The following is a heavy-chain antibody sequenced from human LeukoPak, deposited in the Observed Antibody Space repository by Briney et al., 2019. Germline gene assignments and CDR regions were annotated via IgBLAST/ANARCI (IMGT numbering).Heavy chain of an antibody. J-gene: IGHJ2*01. CDR2: IYHSGST. V-gene: IGHV4-59*13. Sequence: SETLSLTCTVSGGSIISYYWSWIRHPPGKGLEWIGYIYHSGSTNYNPSLKSRVTLSVDTSKNQFSLKLTSVTAADTAVYYCARAGDTNYDFSTYWYFDLWGCGTLVTVSS. D-gene: IGHD3-3*01. CDR1: GGSIISYY. CDR3: ARAGDTNYDFSTYWYFDL.